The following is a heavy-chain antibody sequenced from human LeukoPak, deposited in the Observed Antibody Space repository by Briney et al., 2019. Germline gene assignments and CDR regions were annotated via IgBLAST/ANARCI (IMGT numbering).Heavy chain of an antibody. V-gene: IGHV3-33*08. CDR3: ARGLGYSYGYGIDY. J-gene: IGHJ4*02. CDR1: GFTFSSYA. CDR2: IWYDGSNK. Sequence: GSLRLSCAASGFTFSSYAMHWVRQAPGKGPEWVAIIWYDGSNKYCAESVEGRFTISRDNSKNTLYLQMNSLRAEDTAVYSCARGLGYSYGYGIDYWGQGTLVIASS. D-gene: IGHD5-18*01.